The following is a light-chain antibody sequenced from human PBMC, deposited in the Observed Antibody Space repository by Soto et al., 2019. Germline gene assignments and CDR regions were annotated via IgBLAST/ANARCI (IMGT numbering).Light chain of an antibody. CDR3: QVWDSSSVHVV. J-gene: IGLJ2*01. V-gene: IGLV3-21*02. Sequence: SYELSQPPSVSVAPGQTATITCGGMSIGSKSVHWYQQKPGQAPVLVVYDNGDRPSGIPERFSGSNSENTATLTISRVEAGDEADYYCQVWDSSSVHVVIGGGTQLTVL. CDR1: SIGSKS. CDR2: DNG.